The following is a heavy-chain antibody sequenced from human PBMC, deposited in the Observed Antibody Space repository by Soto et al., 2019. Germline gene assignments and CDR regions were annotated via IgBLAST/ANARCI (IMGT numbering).Heavy chain of an antibody. J-gene: IGHJ3*02. D-gene: IGHD6-6*01. Sequence: QLQLQESGSGLVKPSQTLSLTCAVSGGSIRSGGYSWSWIRQPPGKGLEWIGYIYHSGSTYYNPSLKSRVTISVDRSKDQFSLKLSSVTAADTAVYYCASLPYSSSGGFDIWGQGTMVTVSS. V-gene: IGHV4-30-2*01. CDR3: ASLPYSSSGGFDI. CDR1: GGSIRSGGYS. CDR2: IYHSGST.